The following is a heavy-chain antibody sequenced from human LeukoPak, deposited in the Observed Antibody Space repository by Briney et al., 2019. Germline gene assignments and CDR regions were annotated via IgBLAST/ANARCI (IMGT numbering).Heavy chain of an antibody. CDR2: IRYDGSNK. J-gene: IGHJ5*02. V-gene: IGHV3-30*02. Sequence: GGSLRLSCAASGFTFSSYGMHWVRQAPGKGLEWVAFIRYDGSNKYYADSVKGRFTISRDNSKNTLYLQMNSLRAEDTAVYYCAKEPAWNDGRFNPWGQGTLVTVSS. D-gene: IGHD1-1*01. CDR3: AKEPAWNDGRFNP. CDR1: GFTFSSYG.